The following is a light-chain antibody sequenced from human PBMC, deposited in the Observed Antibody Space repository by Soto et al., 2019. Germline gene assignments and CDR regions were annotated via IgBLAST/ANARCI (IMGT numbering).Light chain of an antibody. Sequence: QSVLTQPPSVSAAPGQKVTISCSGSCSNIGNNYVSWYQQLPGTAPKLLIYENNKRPSGIPDRFSGSKSGTSTTLGITGLQTGDEADYYCGTWDSSLSAGLFGGGTKLTVL. V-gene: IGLV1-51*02. CDR3: GTWDSSLSAGL. CDR2: ENN. CDR1: CSNIGNNY. J-gene: IGLJ2*01.